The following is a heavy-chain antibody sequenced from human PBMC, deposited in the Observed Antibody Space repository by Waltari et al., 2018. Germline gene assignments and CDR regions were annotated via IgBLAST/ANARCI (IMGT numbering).Heavy chain of an antibody. V-gene: IGHV3-53*02. Sequence: EVQLVETGGGLIQPGGSLRLSCAASGFTVSGNYMSWVRQAPGKGLEWVSVIYSGGSTYYADSVKGRFTISRDNSKNTLYLQMNSLRAEDTAVYYCASLGVWRIDAFDIWGQGTMVTVSS. CDR3: ASLGVWRIDAFDI. CDR1: GFTVSGNY. D-gene: IGHD2-8*01. J-gene: IGHJ3*02. CDR2: IYSGGST.